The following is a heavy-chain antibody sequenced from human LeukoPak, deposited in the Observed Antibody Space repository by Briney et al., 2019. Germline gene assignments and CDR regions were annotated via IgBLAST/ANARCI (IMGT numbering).Heavy chain of an antibody. V-gene: IGHV3-23*01. CDR2: ISYSGDNT. Sequence: GGSLRLSCAASGFTFSNYAMSWVRQAPGKGLEWVSSISYSGDNTYYADSVKGRFTISRDNSKNTLYLQMNSLRAEDTALYYCAKGIAAAGENYWGRGTLVTVSS. CDR3: AKGIAAAGENY. CDR1: GFTFSNYA. J-gene: IGHJ4*02. D-gene: IGHD6-13*01.